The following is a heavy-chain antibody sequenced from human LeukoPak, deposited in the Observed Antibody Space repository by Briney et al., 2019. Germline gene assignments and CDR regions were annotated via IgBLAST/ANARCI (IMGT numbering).Heavy chain of an antibody. CDR1: GGSFSGYY. D-gene: IGHD6-13*01. Sequence: RASETLSLTCAVYGGSFSGYYWSWIRQPPEKGLEWIGEINHSGSTNYNPSLKSRVTISVDTSKNQFSLKLSSVTAADTAVYYCARGPDVYSSSWYGGGMDVWGQGTTVTVSS. J-gene: IGHJ6*02. V-gene: IGHV4-34*01. CDR2: INHSGST. CDR3: ARGPDVYSSSWYGGGMDV.